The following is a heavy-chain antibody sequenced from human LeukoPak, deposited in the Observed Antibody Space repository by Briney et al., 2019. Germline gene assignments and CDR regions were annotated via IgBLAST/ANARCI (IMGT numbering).Heavy chain of an antibody. D-gene: IGHD4-17*01. Sequence: SVKVSCKASGGTFSSYAISWVRQAPGQGLEWMGGIIPIFGTAYYAQKFQGRVTITTDESTSTAYMELSSLRSEDTAVYYCAKGTATVTPVDYYYMDVWGKGTTVTVSS. CDR2: IIPIFGTA. CDR3: AKGTATVTPVDYYYMDV. V-gene: IGHV1-69*05. J-gene: IGHJ6*03. CDR1: GGTFSSYA.